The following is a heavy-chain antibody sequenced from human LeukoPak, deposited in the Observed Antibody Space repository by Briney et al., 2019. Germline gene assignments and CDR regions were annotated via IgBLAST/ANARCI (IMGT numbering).Heavy chain of an antibody. V-gene: IGHV4-39*01. CDR1: GGSISSSGNY. J-gene: IGHJ3*02. CDR2: IYYSGST. D-gene: IGHD1-26*01. CDR3: AREGGTYDDPYI. Sequence: PSETLSLTSTLSGGSISSSGNYCGWIRQPPGKGLEWIGNIYYSGSTYYNPSLKSRVTISVDTSRNQFSLKLSSVTAADTAVYYCAREGGTYDDPYIRGQVTMVTVSS.